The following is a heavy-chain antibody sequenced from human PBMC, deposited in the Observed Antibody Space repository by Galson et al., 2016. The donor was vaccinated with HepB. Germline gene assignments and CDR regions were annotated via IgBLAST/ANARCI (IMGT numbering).Heavy chain of an antibody. CDR2: ISTYNGHP. V-gene: IGHV1-18*01. D-gene: IGHD2-15*01. CDR3: ARVLTCSGDSCHSAGWFDP. J-gene: IGHJ5*02. CDR1: GYTFNTYD. Sequence: SVKVSCKASGYTFNTYDISWVRQAPGQGLEWMGWISTYNGHPNYAQKLQGRVTMTTDTSTMTVYMELRSLRSDDTAVYYCARVLTCSGDSCHSAGWFDPWGQGTLLTVSS.